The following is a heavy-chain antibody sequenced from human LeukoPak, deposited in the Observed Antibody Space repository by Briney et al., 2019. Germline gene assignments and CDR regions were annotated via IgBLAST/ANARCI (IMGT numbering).Heavy chain of an antibody. D-gene: IGHD1-26*01. J-gene: IGHJ6*02. Sequence: ASVKASCKASGYTFTSYDINWVRQATGQGLEWMRWMNPNSGNTGYAQKFQGRVTMTRNTSISTAYMELSSLRAEDTAVYYCARVRRWELRLGYYYYGMDVWGQGTTVTVSS. CDR3: ARVRRWELRLGYYYYGMDV. CDR2: MNPNSGNT. CDR1: GYTFTSYD. V-gene: IGHV1-8*01.